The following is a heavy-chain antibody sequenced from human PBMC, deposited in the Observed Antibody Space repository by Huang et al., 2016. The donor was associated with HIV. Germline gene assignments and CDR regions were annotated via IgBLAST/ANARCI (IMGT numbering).Heavy chain of an antibody. CDR2: IDPTSGAI. V-gene: IGHV1-2*06. Sequence: QVQLVQSGAEVKRPGASVKVSCKASGSSFTGHFITWERQARGQGLECRGRIDPTSGAINWASRFQGRVSMTRYKSIGTAYMELSGLRSDDTAVFFCAREAWASGVAHYFDYWGPGTLVTVSS. J-gene: IGHJ4*02. CDR3: AREAWASGVAHYFDY. CDR1: GSSFTGHF. D-gene: IGHD3-10*01.